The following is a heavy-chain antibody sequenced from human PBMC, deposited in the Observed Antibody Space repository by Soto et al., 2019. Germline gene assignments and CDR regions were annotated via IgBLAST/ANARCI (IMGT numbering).Heavy chain of an antibody. CDR3: ARRYGSAFDI. J-gene: IGHJ3*02. CDR1: GPSFTCSTYY. D-gene: IGHD4-17*01. Sequence: TLSLTCTVSGPSFTCSTYYWGWIRQPPGKGLEWIGSIYYSGSTYYNPSLKSRVTISVDTSKNQFSLKLSSVTAADTAVYYCARRYGSAFDIWGQGTMVT. CDR2: IYYSGST. V-gene: IGHV4-39*01.